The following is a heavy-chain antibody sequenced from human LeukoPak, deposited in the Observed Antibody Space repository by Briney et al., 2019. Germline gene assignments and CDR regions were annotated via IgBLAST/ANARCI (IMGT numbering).Heavy chain of an antibody. J-gene: IGHJ3*02. CDR1: GFTFSSYW. Sequence: GGSLRLSCAASGFTFSSYWMSWVRQAPGKGLEWVANIKQDGSEKYYVDSVKGRFTISRDNAKNSLYLQMNSLRAEDTAVYYCAKERGYSYAPDAFDIWGQGTMVTVSS. CDR2: IKQDGSEK. CDR3: AKERGYSYAPDAFDI. V-gene: IGHV3-7*03. D-gene: IGHD5-18*01.